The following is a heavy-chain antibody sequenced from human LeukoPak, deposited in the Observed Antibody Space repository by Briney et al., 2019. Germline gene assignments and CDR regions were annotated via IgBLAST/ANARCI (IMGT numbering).Heavy chain of an antibody. Sequence: ASVKASCKASGYTFTGYYMHWVRQAPGQGLEWMGWINPNSGGTNYAQKFQGRVTMTRDTSISTAYMELSRLRSDDTAVYYCARDPRAIAAAVPNWFDPWGQGTLVTVSS. CDR1: GYTFTGYY. J-gene: IGHJ5*02. V-gene: IGHV1-2*02. CDR2: INPNSGGT. D-gene: IGHD6-13*01. CDR3: ARDPRAIAAAVPNWFDP.